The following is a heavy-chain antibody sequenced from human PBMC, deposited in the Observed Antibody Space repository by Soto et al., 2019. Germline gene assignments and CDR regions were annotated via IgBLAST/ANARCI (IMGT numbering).Heavy chain of an antibody. D-gene: IGHD1-26*01. J-gene: IGHJ4*02. CDR1: GGTFSSYS. CDR3: ARDGGRHSGGIGY. Sequence: QVQLVQSGAEVKKPGSSVKVSCKASGGTFSSYSINWVRQAPGQGLEWMGEIIPIFGTANYSQKFQGRVTITADESTSTAYMELSSLRSEDTAVYYCARDGGRHSGGIGYWGQGTLVTVSS. V-gene: IGHV1-69*01. CDR2: IIPIFGTA.